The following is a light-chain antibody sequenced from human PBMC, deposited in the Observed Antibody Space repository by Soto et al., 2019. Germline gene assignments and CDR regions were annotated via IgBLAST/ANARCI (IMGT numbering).Light chain of an antibody. CDR2: DAS. Sequence: DIQMTQSPSTLSASVGDRVTITCRASQSISSWLAWYQQKPGKAPKLLIYDASSLESGVPSRFCVSGSGTEFTLPISSLQPDDFATYYCQQYNSYLWTFGQGTKVEIK. J-gene: IGKJ1*01. CDR1: QSISSW. CDR3: QQYNSYLWT. V-gene: IGKV1-5*01.